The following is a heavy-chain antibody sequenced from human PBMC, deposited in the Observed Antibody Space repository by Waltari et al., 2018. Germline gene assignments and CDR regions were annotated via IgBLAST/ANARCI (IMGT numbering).Heavy chain of an antibody. V-gene: IGHV1-69*12. Sequence: QVQLVQSGAEVKKPGSSVKVSCKASGGTFSSYAISWVRQAPGQGLEWMGGIIPIFGTANCARKFPCRVTITADESTSTAYMELSSLRSEDTAVYYCAGANWGHRALDYWGQGTLVTVSS. D-gene: IGHD7-27*01. J-gene: IGHJ4*02. CDR3: AGANWGHRALDY. CDR1: GGTFSSYA. CDR2: IIPIFGTA.